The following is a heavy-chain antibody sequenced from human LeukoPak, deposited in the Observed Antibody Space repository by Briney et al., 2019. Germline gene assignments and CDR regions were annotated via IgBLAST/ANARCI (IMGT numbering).Heavy chain of an antibody. CDR2: IYSVGTT. V-gene: IGHV3-66*01. CDR1: DFSVGSNY. D-gene: IGHD6-13*01. Sequence: GGSLRLSCAASDFSVGSNYMTWVRQAPGKGLEWVSLIYSVGTTFYADSVKGRFTISRDTSKNTLYLQMNSLRAEDTAVYYCARESMGISYYMDVWGKGTTVTISS. J-gene: IGHJ6*03. CDR3: ARESMGISYYMDV.